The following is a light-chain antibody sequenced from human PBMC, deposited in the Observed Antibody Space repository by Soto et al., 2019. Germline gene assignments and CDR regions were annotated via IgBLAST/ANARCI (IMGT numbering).Light chain of an antibody. Sequence: SALTQRRAGTECPGQRVTISCSGSSSNIGSNYVYWYQQLPGTAPKLLIYRNNQRPSGVPDRFSGSKSGTSASLAISGLRSEDEADYYCAAWDDSLSALYVFGTGTKVTVL. J-gene: IGLJ1*01. CDR3: AAWDDSLSALYV. CDR1: SSNIGSNY. V-gene: IGLV1-47*01. CDR2: RNN.